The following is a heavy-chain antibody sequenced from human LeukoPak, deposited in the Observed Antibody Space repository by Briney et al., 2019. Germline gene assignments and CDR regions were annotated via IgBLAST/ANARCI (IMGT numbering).Heavy chain of an antibody. CDR1: GGSISSYY. D-gene: IGHD3-22*01. CDR2: IYYSGST. Sequence: SETLSLTYTVSGGSISSYYWSWIRQPPGKGLEWIGYIYYSGSTNYNPSLKSRVTISVDTSKNQFSPKLSSVTAADTAVYYCARRDYYDSSGYLPGEAFDIWGQGTMVTVSS. V-gene: IGHV4-59*01. CDR3: ARRDYYDSSGYLPGEAFDI. J-gene: IGHJ3*02.